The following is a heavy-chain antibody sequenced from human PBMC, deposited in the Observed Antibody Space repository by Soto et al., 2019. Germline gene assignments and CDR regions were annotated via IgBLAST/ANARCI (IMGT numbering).Heavy chain of an antibody. V-gene: IGHV4-30-4*01. D-gene: IGHD6-6*01. CDR3: AREATIAARLDS. J-gene: IGHJ4*02. Sequence: QVQLQESGPGLVKPSQTLSLTCTVSGGSISSGDYYWSWLRQPPGKGLEWIGYIYYSGSTYYNPSLKSRVTISVDTSKNQFSLRLSSVTAADTAVYYCAREATIAARLDSWGQGTLVTVSS. CDR1: GGSISSGDYY. CDR2: IYYSGST.